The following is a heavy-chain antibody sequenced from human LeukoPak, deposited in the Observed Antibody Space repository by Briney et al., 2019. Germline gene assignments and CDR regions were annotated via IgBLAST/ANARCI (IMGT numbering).Heavy chain of an antibody. CDR1: GFTFSSYT. CDR3: ARIKVGATGIDY. D-gene: IGHD1-26*01. V-gene: IGHV3-21*01. J-gene: IGHJ4*02. CDR2: ISSSSYI. Sequence: PGGSLRLSCAASGFTFSSYTMNWVRQAPGKGLGWVSCISSSSYIYYADSVKGRFTISRDNAKNSLYLQMNSLRAEDTAVYYCARIKVGATGIDYWGQGTLVTVSS.